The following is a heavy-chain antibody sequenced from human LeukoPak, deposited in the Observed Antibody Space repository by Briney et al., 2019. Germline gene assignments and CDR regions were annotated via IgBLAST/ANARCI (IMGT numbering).Heavy chain of an antibody. Sequence: SQTLSLTCAISGDSVSSNSASWHWIRQSPSRGLQRLGRTYYTSKWFNDYAVSLKSRITINPDTSKNQFSLQLNSVTPEDTAVYFCARDNDYGGYYFDYWGQGTLVTVSS. V-gene: IGHV6-1*01. CDR3: ARDNDYGGYYFDY. CDR1: GDSVSSNSAS. CDR2: TYYTSKWFN. D-gene: IGHD4-23*01. J-gene: IGHJ4*02.